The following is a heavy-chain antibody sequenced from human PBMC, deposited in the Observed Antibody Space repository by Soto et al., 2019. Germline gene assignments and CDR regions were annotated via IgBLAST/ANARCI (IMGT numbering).Heavy chain of an antibody. CDR2: IYHSGST. V-gene: IGHV4-30-2*01. CDR1: GGSITNIATS. Sequence: QLQLQESGSRLLRPSQTLSLTCAVSGGSITNIATSWTWLRQPPGQRLEWIGYIYHSGSTYYNPSLKSRVAISVDKSKNQVALKLSSVTAADTALYYCARDVGASCSDFAGCDSGGLEVWGHGTKVTVSS. CDR3: ARDVGASCSDFAGCDSGGLEV. J-gene: IGHJ6*02. D-gene: IGHD2-15*01.